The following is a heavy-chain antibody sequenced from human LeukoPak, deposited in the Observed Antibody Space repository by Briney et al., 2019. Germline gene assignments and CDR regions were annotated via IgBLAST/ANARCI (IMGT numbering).Heavy chain of an antibody. J-gene: IGHJ5*02. CDR1: GGSISGSSYY. D-gene: IGHD3-10*01. CDR3: ARHKGVAYGSGSYHRWFDP. CDR2: IYYSGST. Sequence: SETLSLTCTVSGGSISGSSYYWGWIRQPPGKGLEWIGSIYYSGSTYYNPSLKSRVTISVDTSKNQSSLMLSSVTAADTAVYYCARHKGVAYGSGSYHRWFDPWGQATLVTVSS. V-gene: IGHV4-39*01.